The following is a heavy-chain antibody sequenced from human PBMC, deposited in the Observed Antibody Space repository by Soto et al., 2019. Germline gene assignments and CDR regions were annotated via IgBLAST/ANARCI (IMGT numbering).Heavy chain of an antibody. CDR3: ARSDYYDSSGYYEAADAFDI. J-gene: IGHJ3*02. V-gene: IGHV1-69*12. CDR1: GGTFSSYA. D-gene: IGHD3-22*01. Sequence: QVQLVQSGAEVKKPGSSVKVSCKASGGTFSSYAISWVRQAPGQGLEWMGGIIPIFGTANYAQKFQGRVTITADESTNTAYMELSSLRSEDTAVYYCARSDYYDSSGYYEAADAFDIWGQGTMVTVSS. CDR2: IIPIFGTA.